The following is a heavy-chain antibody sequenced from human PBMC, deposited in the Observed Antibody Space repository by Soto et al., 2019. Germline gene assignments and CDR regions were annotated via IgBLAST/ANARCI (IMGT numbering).Heavy chain of an antibody. V-gene: IGHV1-69*01. CDR3: AAVTTPGGY. CDR2: IIPIFGTA. D-gene: IGHD4-17*01. CDR1: GGTFSRHA. Sequence: QVQLVQSGAEVRKPGSSVKVSCKASGGTFSRHAISWVRQAPGQGLEWMGGIIPIFGTANHAQKFQGRVTIIADESTSTVYMELSSLRSEDTAMYYCAAVTTPGGYWGQGTLVTVSS. J-gene: IGHJ4*02.